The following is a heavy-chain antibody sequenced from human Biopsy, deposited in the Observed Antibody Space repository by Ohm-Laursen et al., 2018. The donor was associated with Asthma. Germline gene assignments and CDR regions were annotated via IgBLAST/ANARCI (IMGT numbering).Heavy chain of an antibody. V-gene: IGHV3-30*19. J-gene: IGHJ6*02. CDR1: GFPISNYG. CDR2: ISNDGKNE. D-gene: IGHD3-9*01. CDR3: AREPIKATYFYGMDV. Sequence: SLRLSCTASGFPISNYGMHWVRQAPGKGLEWVAVISNDGKNEYYGDSVKGRFTISRDKSKSTLYLQLSSLRAEDTAVYFCAREPIKATYFYGMDVWGQGTTVTVSS.